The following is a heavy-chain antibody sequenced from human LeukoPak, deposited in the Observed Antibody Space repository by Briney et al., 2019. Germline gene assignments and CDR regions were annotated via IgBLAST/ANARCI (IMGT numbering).Heavy chain of an antibody. CDR2: INPNSGGT. D-gene: IGHD2-15*01. J-gene: IGHJ6*03. V-gene: IGHV1-2*02. CDR1: GYTFIGYY. CDR3: ARANLDIVVVVAAIGYYYYMDV. Sequence: GASVKVSCKASGYTFIGYYIHWVRQAPGQGLEWMGWINPNSGGTNYAQKFQGRVTMTRDTSISTAYMELSRLRSDDTAVYYCARANLDIVVVVAAIGYYYYMDVWGKGTTVTISS.